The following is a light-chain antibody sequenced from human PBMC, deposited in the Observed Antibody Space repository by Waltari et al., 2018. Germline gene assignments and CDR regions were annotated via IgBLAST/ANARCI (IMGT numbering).Light chain of an antibody. CDR3: QHSYYTPL. J-gene: IGKJ5*01. CDR1: QTISIY. V-gene: IGKV1-39*01. Sequence: DIQMTQSPSSLSASVGDRVTITCRTSQTISIYLSWYQQKVGKAPKLLIYYASTLQSGVASRFSGSVSGTEFTLTISSLQPDDFATYFCQHSYYTPLFGQGTRLEIK. CDR2: YAS.